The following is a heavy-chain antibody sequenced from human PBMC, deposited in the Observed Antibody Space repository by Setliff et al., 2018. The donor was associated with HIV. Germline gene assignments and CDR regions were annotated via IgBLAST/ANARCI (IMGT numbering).Heavy chain of an antibody. Sequence: SETLSLTCTVSYDFIDTSTYYWGWTRQPPGRGLEWIGSIYYTGSTYYNPSLQSRITISVDTSKNQFSLALPSVTAADTAVYYCVRHASGWLTIDHLGQGTLVTVSS. D-gene: IGHD6-19*01. CDR3: VRHASGWLTIDH. J-gene: IGHJ4*02. CDR2: IYYTGST. V-gene: IGHV4-39*01. CDR1: YDFIDTSTYY.